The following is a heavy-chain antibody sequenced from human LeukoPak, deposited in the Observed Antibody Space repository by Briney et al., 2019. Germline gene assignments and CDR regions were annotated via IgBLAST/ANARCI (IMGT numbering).Heavy chain of an antibody. CDR3: ARNPTYLDSSGYYNFDY. V-gene: IGHV5-51*01. CDR2: IYPGDSDT. CDR1: GYSITSYC. J-gene: IGHJ4*02. D-gene: IGHD3-22*01. Sequence: GGSLKILCNGSGYSITSYCIGWVRPMPGKGLEWMGIIYPGDSDTRYSPSFQGQVTISSDKSISTAYLQWSSLKASDTAMYYCARNPTYLDSSGYYNFDYWGQGTLVTVSS.